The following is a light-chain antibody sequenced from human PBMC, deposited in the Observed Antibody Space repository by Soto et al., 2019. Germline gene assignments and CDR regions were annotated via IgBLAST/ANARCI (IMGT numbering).Light chain of an antibody. CDR2: GTS. Sequence: DIVLTQSPGTLSLSPGETATLSCRASQSVTSSSLAWYQQKPGQAPRLLVYGTSTRATGIPDRFSGSGSGTDFTLTISRLELEDFAVYYCQQYGSSPLWTFGQGTKVDI. J-gene: IGKJ1*01. CDR1: QSVTSSS. V-gene: IGKV3-20*01. CDR3: QQYGSSPLWT.